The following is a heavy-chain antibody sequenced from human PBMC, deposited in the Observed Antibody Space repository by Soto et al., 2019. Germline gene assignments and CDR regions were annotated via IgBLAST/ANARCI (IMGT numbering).Heavy chain of an antibody. CDR1: GFTFSAYG. J-gene: IGHJ3*01. Sequence: QVQLVESGGGVVQPGRSLRLSCAASGFTFSAYGIHWVRQAPGKGLEWVATISFDSRDKLYVDSMNGRLTISRENSRNTVYLQMDSLGAEDTAVYHCARVCGGDCGNAFDVWAKGQWSPSLQ. V-gene: IGHV3-33*05. CDR2: ISFDSRDK. D-gene: IGHD2-21*02. CDR3: ARVCGGDCGNAFDV.